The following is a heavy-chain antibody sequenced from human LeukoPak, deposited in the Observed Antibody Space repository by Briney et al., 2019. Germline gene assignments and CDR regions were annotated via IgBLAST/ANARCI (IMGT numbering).Heavy chain of an antibody. D-gene: IGHD2-2*01. CDR3: ARGTGYCSSTSCNVAFDI. CDR1: GFTFSSYS. V-gene: IGHV3-21*01. CDR2: TSSSSSYI. J-gene: IGHJ3*02. Sequence: PGGSLRLSCAASGFTFSSYSMNWVRQAPGKGLEWVSSTSSSSSYIYYADSVKGRFTISRDNAKNSLYLQMNSLRAEDTAVYHCARGTGYCSSTSCNVAFDIWGQGTMVTVSS.